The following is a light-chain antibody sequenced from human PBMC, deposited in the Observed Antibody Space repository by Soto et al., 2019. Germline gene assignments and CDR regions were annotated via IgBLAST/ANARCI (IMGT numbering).Light chain of an antibody. CDR3: NSYASSDSWI. CDR2: EVT. Sequence: QSALTQPPSASGSPGQSVTISCTGTSSDVGAYNYVSWFQQHPGKAPKLIIYEVTKRPSGVPDRFSGSKSGNTASLTVSGLQAEDEADYYCNSYASSDSWIFGGGTQLTVL. J-gene: IGLJ2*01. V-gene: IGLV2-8*01. CDR1: SSDVGAYNY.